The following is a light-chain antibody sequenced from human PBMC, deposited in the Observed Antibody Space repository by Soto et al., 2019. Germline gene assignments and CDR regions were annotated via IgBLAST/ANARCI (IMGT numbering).Light chain of an antibody. J-gene: IGLJ2*01. CDR1: SSDVGGYNY. V-gene: IGLV2-14*01. CDR3: SSYTGSSTYVV. Sequence: QSALTQPASVSGSPGQSITISCTGTSSDVGGYNYVSWYQQYPGKAPKLMIYEVSNRPSGVSNRFSGSKSGNTASLTISGLQAEDEADYYCSSYTGSSTYVVFGGGTKLTVL. CDR2: EVS.